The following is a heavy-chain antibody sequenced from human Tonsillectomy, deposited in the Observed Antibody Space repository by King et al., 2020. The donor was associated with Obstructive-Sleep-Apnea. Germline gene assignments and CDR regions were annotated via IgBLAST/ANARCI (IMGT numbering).Heavy chain of an antibody. CDR2: IYYSGST. V-gene: IGHV4-31*03. Sequence: VQLQESGPGLVKPSQTLSLTCTVSGGSIRSGGYYWSWIRQHPGKGLEWIGCIYYSGSTYYNPSLKSRVTISVDTSKNQFSLKLSSVTAADTAVYYCARGPPRYYDVLTGYYVDHWGQGTLVTVSS. J-gene: IGHJ4*02. CDR3: ARGPPRYYDVLTGYYVDH. D-gene: IGHD3-9*01. CDR1: GGSIRSGGYY.